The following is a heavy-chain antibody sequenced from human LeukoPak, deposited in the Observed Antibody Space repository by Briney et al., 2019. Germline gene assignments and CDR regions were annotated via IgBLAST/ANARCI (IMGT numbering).Heavy chain of an antibody. CDR1: GFTFSSYA. D-gene: IGHD5-18*01. J-gene: IGHJ6*02. V-gene: IGHV3-23*01. CDR2: IIGSGGST. Sequence: PGGSLRLSCAASGFTFSSYAMSWVRQAPGKGLEWVSAIIGSGGSTYYADSVKGRFTISRDNSKNTLYLQMNSLRAEDTAVYYCAKDSLQRGYSYGYSLYYGMDVWGQGTTVTVSS. CDR3: AKDSLQRGYSYGYSLYYGMDV.